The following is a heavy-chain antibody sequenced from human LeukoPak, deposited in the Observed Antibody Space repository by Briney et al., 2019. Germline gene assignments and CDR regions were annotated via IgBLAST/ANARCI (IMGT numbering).Heavy chain of an antibody. CDR1: GFTFSNYG. CDR3: AKGPYYNILTGYPKRGAFDV. J-gene: IGHJ3*01. V-gene: IGHV3-30*02. D-gene: IGHD3-9*01. CDR2: IRYDGGNK. Sequence: GGSLRLSCTASGFTFSNYGMHWVRQAPGKGLEWVAFIRYDGGNKYYADSVKGRFTISRDSSKNTLYLQMNSLRAEDTAVYYCAKGPYYNILTGYPKRGAFDVWGRGTMVTVSS.